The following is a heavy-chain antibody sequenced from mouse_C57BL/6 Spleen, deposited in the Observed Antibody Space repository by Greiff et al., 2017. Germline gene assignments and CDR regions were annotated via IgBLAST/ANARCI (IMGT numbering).Heavy chain of an antibody. CDR1: GYTFTSYG. CDR3: ARVGSYGSCDGWFAY. V-gene: IGHV1-81*01. J-gene: IGHJ3*01. CDR2: IYPRSGNT. Sequence: VQLQQSGAELAKPGASVKLSCKASGYTFTSYGISWVKQRTGQGLEWIGEIYPRSGNTYYNEKFKGKATLTADKSSSTAYMELRSLTSEDSAVYVGARVGSYGSCDGWFAYWGKGTLVTVSA. D-gene: IGHD1-1*01.